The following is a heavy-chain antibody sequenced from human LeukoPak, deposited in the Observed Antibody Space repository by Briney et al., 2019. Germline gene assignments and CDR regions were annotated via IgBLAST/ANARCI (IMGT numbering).Heavy chain of an antibody. CDR3: AKDPDGDLDY. D-gene: IGHD4-17*01. V-gene: IGHV3-21*01. Sequence: GGSLRLSCAASGFTFSSYSMNWVRQAPGKGLEWVSSISSSSSYIYYADSVKGRFTIPRDNSKNTLYLQMNSLRAEDTAVYYCAKDPDGDLDYWGQGTLVTVSS. CDR2: ISSSSSYI. CDR1: GFTFSSYS. J-gene: IGHJ4*02.